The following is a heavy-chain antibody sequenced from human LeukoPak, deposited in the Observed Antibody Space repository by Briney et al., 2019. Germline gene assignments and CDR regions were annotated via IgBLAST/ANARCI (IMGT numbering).Heavy chain of an antibody. D-gene: IGHD3-9*01. J-gene: IGHJ4*02. CDR3: ARGALRYFRWSTEYYFDY. CDR2: INHSGST. V-gene: IGHV4-34*01. Sequence: KPSETLSLTCAVYGGSFSGYYWSWIRQPPGKGLEWIGEINHSGSTNYNPSLKSRVTISVDTSKNQFSLKLSSVTAADTAVYYCARGALRYFRWSTEYYFDYWGQGTLVTVSS. CDR1: GGSFSGYY.